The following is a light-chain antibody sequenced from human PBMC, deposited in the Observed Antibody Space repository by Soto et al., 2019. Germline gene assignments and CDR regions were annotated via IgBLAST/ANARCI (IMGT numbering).Light chain of an antibody. CDR3: KQNKSWFPFT. J-gene: IGKJ4*02. V-gene: IGKV3-15*01. CDR1: QSVNTE. Sequence: EIVMTQSPATLSVSPGDRATLSCMASQSVNTELAWYQQKVGQAPRLLITDASTRASGIPARFSGSGSGTEFALPVSSLQSEDFATYYWKQNKSWFPFTFGGGPKVEIK. CDR2: DAS.